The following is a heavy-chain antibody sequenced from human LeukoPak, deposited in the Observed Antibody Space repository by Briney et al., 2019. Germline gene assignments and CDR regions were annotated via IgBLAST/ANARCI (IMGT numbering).Heavy chain of an antibody. J-gene: IGHJ4*02. CDR3: ARDLYDYVWGNYRSSSLDY. D-gene: IGHD3-16*02. CDR1: GYTFTRYY. Sequence: EASVTVSFKASGYTFTRYYMHWVRQAPGQGVEWMGLINPYIGGTNYAQKFQGRVTMTRDTSISTAYMGLSSLRSDDTAVYYCARDLYDYVWGNYRSSSLDYWGQGALVTVSS. CDR2: INPYIGGT. V-gene: IGHV1-2*02.